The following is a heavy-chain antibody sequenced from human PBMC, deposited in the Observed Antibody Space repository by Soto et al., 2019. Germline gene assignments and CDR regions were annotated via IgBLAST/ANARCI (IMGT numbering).Heavy chain of an antibody. V-gene: IGHV1-69*13. J-gene: IGHJ4*02. CDR2: IIPFFGTA. D-gene: IGHD3-16*01. CDR1: GGTFSTFG. CDR3: ARTAPMDAGDKYYYDF. Sequence: SVKVSCKASGGTFSTFGIRWVRQAPGQGLEWMGGIIPFFGTAKYSQKFEDRITITADESTNTVYMDLRSLTSEDTAIYYCARTAPMDAGDKYYYDFWGQGALVTVSS.